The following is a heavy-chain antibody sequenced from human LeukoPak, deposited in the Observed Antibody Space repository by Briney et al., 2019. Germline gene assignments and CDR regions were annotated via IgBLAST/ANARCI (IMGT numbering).Heavy chain of an antibody. Sequence: SGGSLRLSCAASGFTFSSYAMSWVRQAPGKGLEWVSAISGSGGSTYYADSVKGRFTISRDNSKNTLYLQMNSLRAEDTAVYYCAKLFGWELIGHFDYWGQGTLVTVSS. CDR2: ISGSGGST. D-gene: IGHD1-26*01. V-gene: IGHV3-23*01. J-gene: IGHJ4*02. CDR1: GFTFSSYA. CDR3: AKLFGWELIGHFDY.